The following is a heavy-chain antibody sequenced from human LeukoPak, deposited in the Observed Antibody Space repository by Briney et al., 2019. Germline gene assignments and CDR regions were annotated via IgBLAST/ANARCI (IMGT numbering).Heavy chain of an antibody. CDR1: GGTFSSYT. CDR2: IIPILGIT. D-gene: IGHD6-13*01. Sequence: SVKVSCKASGGTFSSYTISWVRQAPGQGLEWMGRIIPILGITNYAQKFQGRVTITADKSTSTAYMKLSSLRSEDTAVYYCARDEQQLDLYYYGMDVWGQGTTVTVSS. J-gene: IGHJ6*02. V-gene: IGHV1-69*04. CDR3: ARDEQQLDLYYYGMDV.